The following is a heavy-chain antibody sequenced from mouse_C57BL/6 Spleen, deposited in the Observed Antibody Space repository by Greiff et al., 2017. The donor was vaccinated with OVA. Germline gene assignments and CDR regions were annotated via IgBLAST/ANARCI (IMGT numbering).Heavy chain of an antibody. CDR2: IDPSDSYT. CDR1: GYTFTSYW. J-gene: IGHJ4*01. Sequence: VQLQQPGAELVKPGASVKLSCKASGYTFTSYWMQWVKQRPGQGLEWIGEIDPSDSYTNYNQKFKGKATLTVDTSSSTAYMQLSSLTSEDSAVYYCARGAPEDYWGQGTSVTVSS. CDR3: ARGAPEDY. V-gene: IGHV1-50*01.